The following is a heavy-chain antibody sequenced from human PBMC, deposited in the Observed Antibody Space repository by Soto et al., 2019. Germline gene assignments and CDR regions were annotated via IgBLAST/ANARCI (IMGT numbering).Heavy chain of an antibody. D-gene: IGHD3-9*01. CDR3: AKDQSYYDILTEPHFDY. J-gene: IGHJ4*02. Sequence: PGGALRLSCAAPGFTFSSYALSLGRQAPGEALEWVSAISGSGGSTYYADSVKGRFTISRDNSKNTLYLQMNSLRAEDTAVYYCAKDQSYYDILTEPHFDYWGQGTLVTVSS. CDR1: GFTFSSYA. V-gene: IGHV3-23*01. CDR2: ISGSGGST.